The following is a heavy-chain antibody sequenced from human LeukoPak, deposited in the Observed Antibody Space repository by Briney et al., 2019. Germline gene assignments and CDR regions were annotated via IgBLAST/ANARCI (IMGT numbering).Heavy chain of an antibody. CDR1: GFTFSSYG. CDR3: ARASTLAVAGNAFDI. J-gene: IGHJ3*02. D-gene: IGHD6-19*01. Sequence: GRSLRLSCAASGFTFSSYGMHWVRQAPGKGLEWAAVIWYDGSNKYYADSVKGRFTISRDNSKNTLYLQMNSLRAEDTAVYYCARASTLAVAGNAFDIWGQGTMVTVSS. V-gene: IGHV3-33*01. CDR2: IWYDGSNK.